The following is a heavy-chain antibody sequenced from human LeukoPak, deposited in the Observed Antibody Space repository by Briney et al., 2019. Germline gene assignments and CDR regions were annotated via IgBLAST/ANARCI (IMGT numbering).Heavy chain of an antibody. D-gene: IGHD6-6*01. CDR2: IEQDGTEK. CDR1: GFTFSSYW. Sequence: PGGSLRLSCVASGFTFSSYWMSWVRQAPGKGLEWVANIEQDGTEKYYEDSVKGRFTISRDNAKNSPYLQVNSLRAEDTAVYYCARPLSSSIKFTGFDIWGQGTMVTVSS. CDR3: ARPLSSSIKFTGFDI. V-gene: IGHV3-7*05. J-gene: IGHJ3*02.